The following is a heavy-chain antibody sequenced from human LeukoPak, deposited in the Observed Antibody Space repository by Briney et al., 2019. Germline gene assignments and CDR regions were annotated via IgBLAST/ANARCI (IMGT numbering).Heavy chain of an antibody. V-gene: IGHV1-18*01. CDR2: ISAYNGNT. Sequence: ASVKVSCKASGGTFTSYAITWVRQAPGQGLEWMGWISAYNGNTNYAQNLQGRVTMTTDTSTSTAYMELRSLRSDDTAMYYCARMEMATAIFDYWGQGTLVTVSS. J-gene: IGHJ4*02. CDR1: GGTFTSYA. CDR3: ARMEMATAIFDY. D-gene: IGHD5-24*01.